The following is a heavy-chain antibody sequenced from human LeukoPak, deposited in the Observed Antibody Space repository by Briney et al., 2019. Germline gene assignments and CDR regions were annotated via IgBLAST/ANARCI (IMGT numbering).Heavy chain of an antibody. D-gene: IGHD2-2*02. CDR2: IKQDGSER. Sequence: GGSLRLSCAASGFTFSSYWMSWVRQAPGKGLEWVANIKQDGSERYYVDSVKGRFTISRDNAKNSLYLQMNSLRAEDTAVYYCARVGDIVVVPAAIGYMDVWGKGTTVTVSS. CDR3: ARVGDIVVVPAAIGYMDV. CDR1: GFTFSSYW. V-gene: IGHV3-7*01. J-gene: IGHJ6*03.